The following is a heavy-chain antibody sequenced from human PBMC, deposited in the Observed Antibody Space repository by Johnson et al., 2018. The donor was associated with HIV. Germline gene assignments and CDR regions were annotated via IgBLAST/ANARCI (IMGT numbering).Heavy chain of an antibody. V-gene: IGHV3-9*01. D-gene: IGHD1-26*01. Sequence: VQLVESGGGVVQPGGSLRLSCVASGFTFGSYVMSWVRQVPGKGLEWVSGISWNSGSIGYADSVKGRFTISRDNAKNSLYLQMNSLRVEDTAVYYCAKDQEWELIRGAFDIWGQGTMVTVSS. CDR3: AKDQEWELIRGAFDI. J-gene: IGHJ3*02. CDR1: GFTFGSYV. CDR2: ISWNSGSI.